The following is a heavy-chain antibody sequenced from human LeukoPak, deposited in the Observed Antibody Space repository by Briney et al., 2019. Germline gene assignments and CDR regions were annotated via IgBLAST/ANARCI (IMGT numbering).Heavy chain of an antibody. D-gene: IGHD2-15*01. CDR1: GFTFSSYS. Sequence: GGSLRLSCAASGFTFSSYSMNWVSQAPGKGLEWVSSISSSSSYIYYADSVKGRFTISRDNAKNSLYLQMNSLRAEDTAVYYCARDRVFCSGGSCPGFDYWGQGTLVTVSS. J-gene: IGHJ4*02. CDR3: ARDRVFCSGGSCPGFDY. V-gene: IGHV3-21*01. CDR2: ISSSSSYI.